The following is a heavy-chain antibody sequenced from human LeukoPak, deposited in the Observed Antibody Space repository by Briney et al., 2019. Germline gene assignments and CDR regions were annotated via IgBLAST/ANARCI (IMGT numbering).Heavy chain of an antibody. D-gene: IGHD6-19*01. CDR1: GGSISSSNW. V-gene: IGHV4-4*02. J-gene: IGHJ3*02. CDR3: ATVPGYSSGWYGVDDAFDI. CDR2: IYHSGST. Sequence: PSGTLSLTCAVSGGSISSSNWWSWVRQPPGKGLEWIGEIYHSGSTNYNPSLKSRVTISVDKSKNQFSLKLSSVTAADTAVYYCATVPGYSSGWYGVDDAFDIWGQGTMVTVSS.